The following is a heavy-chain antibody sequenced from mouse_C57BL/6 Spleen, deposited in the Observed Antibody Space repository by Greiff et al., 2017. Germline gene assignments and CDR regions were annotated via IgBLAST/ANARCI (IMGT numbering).Heavy chain of an antibody. CDR1: GYTFTDYY. CDR3: ARGGEKGCYDGYYGFAY. D-gene: IGHD2-3*01. V-gene: IGHV1-26*01. Sequence: VQLQQSGPELVKPGASVKISCKASGYTFTDYYMNWVKQSHGKSLEWIGDINPNNGGTSYNQKFKGKATLTVDKSSSTAYMELRSLTSEDSAVYYCARGGEKGCYDGYYGFAYWGQGTLVTVSA. CDR2: INPNNGGT. J-gene: IGHJ3*01.